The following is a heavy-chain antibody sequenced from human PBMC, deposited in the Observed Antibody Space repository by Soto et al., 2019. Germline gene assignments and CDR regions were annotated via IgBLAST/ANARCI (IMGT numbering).Heavy chain of an antibody. CDR3: AIRGYSSSSFHYMDV. CDR2: INHSGST. J-gene: IGHJ6*03. Sequence: PSETLSLTCAVYGGSFSGYYWSWIRQPPGKGLEWIGEINHSGSTNYNPSLKSRVTISVDTSRNQFSLKLSSVTAADTAVYYCAIRGYSSSSFHYMDVWGKGTTVTVSS. CDR1: GGSFSGYY. D-gene: IGHD6-6*01. V-gene: IGHV4-34*01.